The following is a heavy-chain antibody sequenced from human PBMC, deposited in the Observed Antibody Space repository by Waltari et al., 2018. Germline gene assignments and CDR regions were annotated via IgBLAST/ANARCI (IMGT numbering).Heavy chain of an antibody. CDR1: GASVSSYS. J-gene: IGHJ5*02. D-gene: IGHD6-13*01. CDR3: ARLPTGYPNWVDP. Sequence: QLQLQESGPGLVKPSETLSLSCFVSGASVSSYSWAWIRPSPGKGLEWIGTMHTNGNTYYNPSLNSRVSISVDMSKNQFSRKLSSLTAADTAVYYCARLPTGYPNWVDPWGQGTLVTVSS. V-gene: IGHV4-39*01. CDR2: MHTNGNT.